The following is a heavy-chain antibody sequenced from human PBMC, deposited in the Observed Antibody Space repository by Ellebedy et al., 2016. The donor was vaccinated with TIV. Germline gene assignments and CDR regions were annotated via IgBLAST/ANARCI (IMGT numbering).Heavy chain of an antibody. Sequence: GGSLRLXXAASGFTFSSYSMNWVRQAPGKGLEWVANIKQDGGERYYVDSVKGRFTISRDNAKNSLSLQMDSLRAEDTAVYYCARDRSRNPSSGFDYWGQGTLVTVSS. CDR1: GFTFSSYS. J-gene: IGHJ4*02. CDR3: ARDRSRNPSSGFDY. CDR2: IKQDGGER. D-gene: IGHD3-22*01. V-gene: IGHV3-7*03.